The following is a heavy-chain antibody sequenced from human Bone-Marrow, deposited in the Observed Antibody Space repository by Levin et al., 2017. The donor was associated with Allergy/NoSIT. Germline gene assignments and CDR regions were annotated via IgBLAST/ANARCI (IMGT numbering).Heavy chain of an antibody. Sequence: LSLTCASSGFTFSDYYMGWIRQAPGKGLEWVAHISISGSVKYYADSVKGRFTVSKNNARSSLFLQMTSLRAGNTAVYYCANGGESPEAGPEAKVWDFPLWGRGT. J-gene: IGHJ2*01. CDR3: ANGGESPEAGPEAKVWDFPL. V-gene: IGHV3-11*01. CDR2: ISISGSVK. D-gene: IGHD6-13*01. CDR1: GFTFSDYY.